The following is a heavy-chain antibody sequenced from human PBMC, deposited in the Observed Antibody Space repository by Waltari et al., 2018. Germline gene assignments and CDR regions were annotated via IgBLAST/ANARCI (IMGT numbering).Heavy chain of an antibody. CDR1: GGTFSSYA. D-gene: IGHD3-22*01. Sequence: QVQLVQSGAEVKKPGSSVTVSCKASGGTFSSYAISWVRQAPGQGLEWMGGIIPIFGTANYAQKFQGRVTITADESTSTAYMELSSLRSEDTAVYYCARTLDYYYGEYFQHWGQGTLVTVSS. CDR2: IIPIFGTA. CDR3: ARTLDYYYGEYFQH. J-gene: IGHJ1*01. V-gene: IGHV1-69*01.